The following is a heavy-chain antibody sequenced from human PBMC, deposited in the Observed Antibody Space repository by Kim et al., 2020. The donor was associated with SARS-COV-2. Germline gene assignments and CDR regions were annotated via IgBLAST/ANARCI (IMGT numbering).Heavy chain of an antibody. CDR2: IIPIFGTA. D-gene: IGHD2-15*01. CDR1: GGTFSSYA. J-gene: IGHJ6*02. V-gene: IGHV1-69*13. Sequence: SVKVSCKASGGTFSSYAISWVRQAPGQGLEWMGGIIPIFGTANYAQKFQGRVTSTADESTGTAYMELSSLRSEDTAVYYCARDWGVVVVAALSPTYYYYGMDVWGQGTTVTVSS. CDR3: ARDWGVVVVAALSPTYYYYGMDV.